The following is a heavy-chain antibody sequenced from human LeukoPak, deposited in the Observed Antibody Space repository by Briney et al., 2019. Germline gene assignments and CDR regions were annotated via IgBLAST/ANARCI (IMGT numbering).Heavy chain of an antibody. V-gene: IGHV4-39*01. CDR2: IDSSGTT. CDR3: ARHYGP. J-gene: IGHJ5*02. Sequence: PSETLSLTCTVSGASISRDTFFWGWIRQSPEKGLEWIGSIDSSGTTHYNSSLKSRVTISVDTSKNQFSLKLTSVTAADTAVYYCARHYGPWGQGTLVTVSS. CDR1: GASISRDTFF. D-gene: IGHD4-17*01.